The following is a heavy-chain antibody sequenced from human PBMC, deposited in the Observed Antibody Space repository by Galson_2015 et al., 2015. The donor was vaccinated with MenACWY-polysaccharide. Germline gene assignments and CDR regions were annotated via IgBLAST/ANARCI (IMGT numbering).Heavy chain of an antibody. Sequence: SLRLSCAASGFSFSIYFMHWVRQAPGKVWVSRINPEGSNPIYADSVKGRFTVSRDNAKNTLYLQLSSLRAEDTGVYYCVRGSSGWKGMDVWGQGTTVTVSS. CDR1: GFSFSIYF. CDR3: VRGSSGWKGMDV. J-gene: IGHJ6*02. CDR2: INPEGSNP. V-gene: IGHV3-74*01. D-gene: IGHD6-19*01.